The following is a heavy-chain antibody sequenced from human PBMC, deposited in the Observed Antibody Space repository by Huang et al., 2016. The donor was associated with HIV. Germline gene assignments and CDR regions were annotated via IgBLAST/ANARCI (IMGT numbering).Heavy chain of an antibody. D-gene: IGHD6-13*01. Sequence: QVQLVESGGGVVQPGRSLRISCGASGFTFSSYGMQWVRQGPGKGVEWVVVISYDANTKYYTDSVKGRFSISRDNSKTTVYLQLNSLRVEDTAVYYCAKGGSAAAVLDFWGQGTLVTVSS. CDR2: ISYDANTK. J-gene: IGHJ4*02. CDR1: GFTFSSYG. CDR3: AKGGSAAAVLDF. V-gene: IGHV3-30*18.